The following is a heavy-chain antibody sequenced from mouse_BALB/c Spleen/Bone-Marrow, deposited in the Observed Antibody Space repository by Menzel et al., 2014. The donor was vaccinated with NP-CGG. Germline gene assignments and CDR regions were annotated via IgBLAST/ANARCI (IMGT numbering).Heavy chain of an antibody. CDR1: GDSITSGY. D-gene: IGHD1-3*01. Sequence: VQLQQSGPSLVKPSQTLSLPCSVTGDSITSGYWNWIRKFPGNKLEYMGYISYSGSTYYNPSLKSRISITRDTSKNQYCLQLISVTTEDTATFYCARYKGFHWGMDYWGQGTSVTVSS. CDR2: ISYSGST. J-gene: IGHJ4*01. CDR3: ARYKGFHWGMDY. V-gene: IGHV3-8*02.